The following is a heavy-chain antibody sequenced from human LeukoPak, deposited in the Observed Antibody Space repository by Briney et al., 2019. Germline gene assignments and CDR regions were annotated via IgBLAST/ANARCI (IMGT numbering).Heavy chain of an antibody. J-gene: IGHJ4*02. CDR2: ISSSGSTI. CDR3: ANSPFWSGYSPRDY. Sequence: PAGSLRLSCAASGFTFSSYEMNWVRHAPGKGLEWVSYISSSGSTIYYADSVKGRFTISRDNAKNSLYLQMNSLRAEDTAVYYCANSPFWSGYSPRDYWGQGTLVTVSS. V-gene: IGHV3-48*03. D-gene: IGHD3-3*01. CDR1: GFTFSSYE.